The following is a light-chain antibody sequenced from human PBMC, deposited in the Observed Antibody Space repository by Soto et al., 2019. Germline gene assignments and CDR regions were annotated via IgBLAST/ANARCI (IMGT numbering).Light chain of an antibody. Sequence: DIQMTPSPSSLSASVGDRVTITCRASQSISTYLNWYQQKPGKAPNLLIYVASSLQSGVPSRFSGSGSGTDFTLTVSSLQPEDSATYYGQQSYTIPSFGPGTKVDIK. CDR1: QSISTY. CDR2: VAS. V-gene: IGKV1-39*01. CDR3: QQSYTIPS. J-gene: IGKJ3*01.